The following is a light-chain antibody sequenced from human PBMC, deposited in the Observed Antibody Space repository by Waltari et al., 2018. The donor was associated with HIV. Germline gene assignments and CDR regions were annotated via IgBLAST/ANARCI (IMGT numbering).Light chain of an antibody. J-gene: IGLJ3*02. CDR2: DVT. CDR3: CSFAGSYTLV. CDR1: SSDIGDYNY. Sequence: QSALTQPRSVSGSPGQSVTISCTGTSSDIGDYNYVAWYQQHPGKAPKLMIYDVTKRPSGVPVRFSGSKSGNTASLTISGLQAEDEAADYCCSFAGSYTLVFGGGTKLTVL. V-gene: IGLV2-11*01.